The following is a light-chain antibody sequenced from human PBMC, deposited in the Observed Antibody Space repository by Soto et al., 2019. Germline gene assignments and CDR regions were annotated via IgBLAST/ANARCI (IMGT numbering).Light chain of an antibody. CDR3: QSYDSNNLWV. CDR2: EDN. V-gene: IGLV6-57*04. J-gene: IGLJ3*02. Sequence: NFMLTQPHSVSESPGKTVTISCTRSSGSIGSNYVQWYQQRPGSAPTTVIYEDNQRPSGVPDRFSGSIDSSSNSASLTISGLKTEDEADYHCQSYDSNNLWVFGGGTKLTVL. CDR1: SGSIGSNY.